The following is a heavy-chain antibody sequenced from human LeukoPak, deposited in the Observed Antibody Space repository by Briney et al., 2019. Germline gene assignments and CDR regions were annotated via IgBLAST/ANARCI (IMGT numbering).Heavy chain of an antibody. J-gene: IGHJ3*02. CDR3: AREYQYYYDSSGYTAFDI. D-gene: IGHD3-22*01. CDR2: FDPEEVET. V-gene: IGHV1-24*01. CDR1: GYSLTELA. Sequence: ASVKVSCKVSGYSLTELAMHWVRQAPGKGLEWMGGFDPEEVETAYAQKFQGRVIMTEDRSAETAYMELSRLRSEDTAVYYCAREYQYYYDSSGYTAFDIWGQGTMVTVSS.